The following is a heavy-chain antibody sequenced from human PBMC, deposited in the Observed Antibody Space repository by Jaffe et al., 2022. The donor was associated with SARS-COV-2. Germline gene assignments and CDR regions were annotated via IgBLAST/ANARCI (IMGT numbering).Heavy chain of an antibody. V-gene: IGHV3-30*18. CDR2: ISYDGSNK. CDR1: GFTFSSYG. CDR3: AKDYDSSGYYYPTFFY. D-gene: IGHD3-22*01. Sequence: QVQLVESGGGVVQPGRSLRLSCAASGFTFSSYGMHWVRQAPGKGLEWVAVISYDGSNKYYADSVKGRFTISRDNSKNTLYLQMNSLRAEDTAVYYCAKDYDSSGYYYPTFFYWGQGTLVTVSS. J-gene: IGHJ4*02.